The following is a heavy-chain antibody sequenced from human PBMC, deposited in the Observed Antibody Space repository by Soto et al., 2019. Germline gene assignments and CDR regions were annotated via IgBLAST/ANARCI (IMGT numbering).Heavy chain of an antibody. Sequence: QVQLVQSGAEVKKPGSSVKVSCKASGGGLSNNGTSWVRQALGQGLEWRGGIIPVFGTANYAQKFQGRVTITADESTNIVYMDVTSLRSEDTAVYYCARGDATKIVVTTYYAMDVWGQGTTVTVSS. J-gene: IGHJ6*02. V-gene: IGHV1-69*12. CDR1: GGGLSNNG. CDR2: IIPVFGTA. CDR3: ARGDATKIVVTTYYAMDV. D-gene: IGHD4-17*01.